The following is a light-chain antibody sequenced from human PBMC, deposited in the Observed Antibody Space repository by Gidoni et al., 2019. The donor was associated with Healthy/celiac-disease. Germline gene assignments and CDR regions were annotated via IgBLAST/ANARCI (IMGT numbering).Light chain of an antibody. CDR1: QSISSW. V-gene: IGKV1-5*03. Sequence: DIQMTQSPSTLSASVGDRVTITCRASQSISSWLAWYQQKPGKAPKVLIYKASSLESGVPSRFSGSGSGTEFTLTISSLQPDDFATYYCQQYKSYLSFXPXIKVDIK. CDR3: QQYKSYLS. J-gene: IGKJ3*01. CDR2: KAS.